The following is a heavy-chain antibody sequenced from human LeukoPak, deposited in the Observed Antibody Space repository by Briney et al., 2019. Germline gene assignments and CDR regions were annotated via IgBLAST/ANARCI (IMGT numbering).Heavy chain of an antibody. CDR1: GGSISSGTYY. V-gene: IGHV4-39*07. J-gene: IGHJ5*02. D-gene: IGHD2-2*02. CDR2: VYYSGST. CDR3: ARDSPDCGSTTCYKDWFDP. Sequence: SETLSLTCTVFGGSISSGTYYWGWIRQPPGKGLQWIGSVYYSGSTYYNPSLQSRVTISVDTSKNHFSLKLSSVTAADTAVYYCARDSPDCGSTTCYKDWFDPWGQGTLVTVSS.